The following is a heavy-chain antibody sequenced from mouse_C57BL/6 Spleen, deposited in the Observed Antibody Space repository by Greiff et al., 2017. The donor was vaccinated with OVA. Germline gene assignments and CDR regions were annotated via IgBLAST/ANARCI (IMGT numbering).Heavy chain of an antibody. D-gene: IGHD2-2*01. Sequence: EVKLVESGGGLVKPGGSLKLSCAASGFTFSDYGMHWVRQAPEQGLEWVAYISSGSSTIYYTDTVKGRFTFSRDNAKNTLFLQMTSLRAEDTAMYYCALWLRHAMDYWGQGTSVTVSS. V-gene: IGHV5-17*01. CDR2: ISSGSSTI. CDR1: GFTFSDYG. CDR3: ALWLRHAMDY. J-gene: IGHJ4*01.